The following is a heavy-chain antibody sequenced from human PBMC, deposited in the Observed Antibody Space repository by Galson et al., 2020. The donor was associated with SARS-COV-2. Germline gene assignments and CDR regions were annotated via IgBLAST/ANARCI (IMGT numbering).Heavy chain of an antibody. Sequence: GGSLRLSCAASGFTFSSYGMHWVRQAPGKGLEWVAVIWYDGSNKYYADSVKGRFTISSDNSKHTLYLQRNSPRAEDTAVYYCAGDGGGRLWFGAVDYWGQGTLVTVAS. J-gene: IGHJ4*02. CDR1: GFTFSSYG. V-gene: IGHV3-33*01. CDR2: IWYDGSNK. CDR3: AGDGGGRLWFGAVDY. D-gene: IGHD3-10*01.